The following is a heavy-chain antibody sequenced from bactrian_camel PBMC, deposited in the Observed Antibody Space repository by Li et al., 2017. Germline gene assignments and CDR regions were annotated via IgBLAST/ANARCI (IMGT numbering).Heavy chain of an antibody. Sequence: HVQLVESGGGSVQAGGSLRLACKESGYHADSYFLAWFRQAPGKEREWVAALYTGGGRLYYAGSVKGRFTVSRDNAKNTLYLQMSGLKIEDTAVYYCALGSSRQATMTARGKGTQVTVS. CDR2: LYTGGGRL. CDR1: GYHADSYF. J-gene: IGHJ4*01. D-gene: IGHD3*01. V-gene: IGHV3S1*01.